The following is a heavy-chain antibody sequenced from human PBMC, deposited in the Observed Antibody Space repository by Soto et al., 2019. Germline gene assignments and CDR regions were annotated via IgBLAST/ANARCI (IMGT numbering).Heavy chain of an antibody. CDR3: AHPRGFGVFDAVDI. V-gene: IGHV3-23*01. CDR1: GFIFTTYA. D-gene: IGHD3-10*01. J-gene: IGHJ3*02. CDR2: ISSSGESA. Sequence: GGSLRLSCATSGFIFTTYAMNWVRQAPGKGLEWVSAISSSGESAFYAESVRGRFTISRDNSLNTLYLQMRSLRPEDTAVYYCAHPRGFGVFDAVDIWGQGTMVTVSS.